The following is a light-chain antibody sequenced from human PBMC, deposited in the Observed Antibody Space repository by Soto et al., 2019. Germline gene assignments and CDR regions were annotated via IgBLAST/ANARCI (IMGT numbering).Light chain of an antibody. CDR2: EGS. CDR1: SSDVGSYKF. J-gene: IGLJ1*01. CDR3: CSYAGSSTAV. V-gene: IGLV2-23*01. Sequence: QSVLTQPASVSGSPGQSITISCTGTSSDVGSYKFVSWYQQHPGKAPKLMIYEGSKRPSGVSNRFSGSKSGNTASLTVSGLQAEDEADYYCCSYAGSSTAVFGTGTKVTVL.